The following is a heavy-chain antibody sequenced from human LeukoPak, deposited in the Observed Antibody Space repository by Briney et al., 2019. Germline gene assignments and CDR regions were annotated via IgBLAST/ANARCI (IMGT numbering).Heavy chain of an antibody. V-gene: IGHV3-7*01. J-gene: IGHJ4*02. CDR2: IKQDESEK. D-gene: IGHD3-16*01. CDR3: ARGSRVWGSLYGY. Sequence: GGSLRLSCSASGFIFSSYWMSWVRQAPGKGLEWVAIIKQDESEKYYVDSVKGRFTISRDNAKNSLYLQMNSLRAEDTAVYYCARGSRVWGSLYGYWGQGTLVTVSS. CDR1: GFIFSSYW.